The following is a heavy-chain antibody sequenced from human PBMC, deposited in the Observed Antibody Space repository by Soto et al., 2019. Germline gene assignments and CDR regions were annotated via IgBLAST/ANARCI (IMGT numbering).Heavy chain of an antibody. J-gene: IGHJ4*02. CDR2: IYYSGST. V-gene: IGHV4-59*01. D-gene: IGHD3-10*01. CDR3: ESITMVRAVPY. Sequence: PAETLSLTCTVSGGSISSYYGSGIRQPPGKGLEGVGYIYYSGSTNYTPSLKSRVTIAVDTSKNQFSLKLSYVTAADTAVYYCESITMVRAVPYWGQGTLVTVSS. CDR1: GGSISSYY.